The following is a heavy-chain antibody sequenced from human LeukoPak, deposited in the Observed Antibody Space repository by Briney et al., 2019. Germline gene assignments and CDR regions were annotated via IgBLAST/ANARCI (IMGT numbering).Heavy chain of an antibody. CDR2: ISYDGSNK. CDR1: GFTFSSYW. J-gene: IGHJ4*02. CDR3: ARDYFDY. Sequence: GGSLRLSCEASGFTFSSYWMNWVRQAPGKGLEWVAVISYDGSNKYYADSVKGRFTISRDNSKNTLYLQMNSLRAEDTAVYYCARDYFDYWGQGTLVTVSS. V-gene: IGHV3-30*03.